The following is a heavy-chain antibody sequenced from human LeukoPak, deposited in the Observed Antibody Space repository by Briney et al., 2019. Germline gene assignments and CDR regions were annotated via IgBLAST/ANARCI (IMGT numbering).Heavy chain of an antibody. CDR3: AAAGGGGYYGIDY. D-gene: IGHD3-3*01. CDR1: GFTFSSYG. CDR2: ISYDGSNK. Sequence: GGSLRLSCAASGFTFSSYGMNWVRQAPGKGLEWVAVISYDGSNKYYADSVKGRFTISRDNSKNTLYLQMNSLRAEDTAVYYCAAAGGGGYYGIDYWGQGTLVTVSS. V-gene: IGHV3-30*03. J-gene: IGHJ4*02.